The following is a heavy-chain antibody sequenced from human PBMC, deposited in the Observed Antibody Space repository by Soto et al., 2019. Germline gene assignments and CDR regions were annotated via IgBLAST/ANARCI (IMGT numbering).Heavy chain of an antibody. V-gene: IGHV1-18*01. D-gene: IGHD1-26*01. CDR1: GYTFTSYG. J-gene: IGHJ3*02. CDR2: ISAYNGNT. Sequence: ASLKVSCKASGYTFTSYGISWVRQAPGQGLEWMGWISAYNGNTNYAQKLQGRVTMTTDTSTSTAYMELRSLRSDDTAVYYCARDQIVGPRWRPSNGEHDAFDISGQGTMVTVS. CDR3: ARDQIVGPRWRPSNGEHDAFDI.